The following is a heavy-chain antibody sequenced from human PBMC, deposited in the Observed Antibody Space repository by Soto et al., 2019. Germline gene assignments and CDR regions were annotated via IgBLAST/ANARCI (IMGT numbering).Heavy chain of an antibody. V-gene: IGHV4-30-2*01. Sequence: SWTXSLTCAFSGFCIIIGCYCWGWIRQPPGKGMEWIGYIYHSGSTYYNPSLESRVTIAMDRSKNQVSLSLKSVTAEDTDVYYCDREDSGEFFDLWGQGTLVTVSS. CDR3: DREDSGEFFDL. CDR1: GFCIIIGCYC. CDR2: IYHSGST. D-gene: IGHD2-15*01. J-gene: IGHJ4*02.